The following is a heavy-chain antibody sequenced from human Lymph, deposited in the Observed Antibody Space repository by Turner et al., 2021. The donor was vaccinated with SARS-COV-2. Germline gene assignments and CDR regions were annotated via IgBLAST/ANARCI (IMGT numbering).Heavy chain of an antibody. CDR3: AKEGLSGRRLQFVPYFAY. D-gene: IGHD5-12*01. Sequence: EVQLVESGGGVVQPGGSLRRPCAASGFTFDDYAMHWVRQAPGKGLEWVYFISGDGGGRYYADSVKGRFTISRDDSKNSLYLQINSLRTEDTALYYCAKEGLSGRRLQFVPYFAYWGQGTLVSVSS. V-gene: IGHV3-43*02. J-gene: IGHJ4*02. CDR1: GFTFDDYA. CDR2: ISGDGGGR.